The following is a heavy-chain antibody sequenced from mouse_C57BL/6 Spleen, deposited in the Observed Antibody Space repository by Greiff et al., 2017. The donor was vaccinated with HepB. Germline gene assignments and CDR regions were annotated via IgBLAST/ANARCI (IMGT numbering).Heavy chain of an antibody. Sequence: EVQLQQSGGDLVKPGGSLKLSCAASGFTFSSYGMSWVRQTPDKRLEWVATISSGGSYTYYPDSVKGRFTISRDNAKNTLYLQMSSLKSEDTAMYYCARQDGSSYGRFAYWGQGTLVTVSA. D-gene: IGHD1-1*01. CDR3: ARQDGSSYGRFAY. J-gene: IGHJ3*01. CDR2: ISSGGSYT. V-gene: IGHV5-6*01. CDR1: GFTFSSYG.